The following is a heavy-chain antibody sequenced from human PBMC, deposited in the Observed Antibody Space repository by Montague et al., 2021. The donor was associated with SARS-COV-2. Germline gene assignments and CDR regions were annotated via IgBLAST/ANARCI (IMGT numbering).Heavy chain of an antibody. Sequence: SETLSLTCTVSAGAIRDTDYFWGWIRQPPGKGLEWIGSIYYSGTTYHXPSLKSRVTISVDTSKNQFSLKLSSVTAADTAVYFCARHRDNLGSLNWFAPLGQGTLVTVSS. CDR3: ARHRDNLGSLNWFAP. J-gene: IGHJ5*02. CDR2: IYYSGTT. V-gene: IGHV4-39*01. D-gene: IGHD3-16*01. CDR1: AGAIRDTDYF.